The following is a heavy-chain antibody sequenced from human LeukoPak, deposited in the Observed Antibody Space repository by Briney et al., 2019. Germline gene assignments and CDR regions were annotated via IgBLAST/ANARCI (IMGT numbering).Heavy chain of an antibody. V-gene: IGHV1-3*03. J-gene: IGHJ4*02. D-gene: IGHD6-19*01. CDR2: IKTVNGDT. Sequence: GASVKVSCKASVYIFTNYAIHWLRQAPGQGLEWMGWIKTVNGDTKYSQEFQGRLTITSDTSASTAYLELSSLRFEDMAVYYCARVAGTLFDYWGQGTLVTVSS. CDR1: VYIFTNYA. CDR3: ARVAGTLFDY.